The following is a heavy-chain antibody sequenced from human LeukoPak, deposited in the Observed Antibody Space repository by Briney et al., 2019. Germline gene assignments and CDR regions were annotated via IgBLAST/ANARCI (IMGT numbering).Heavy chain of an antibody. D-gene: IGHD2-15*01. CDR2: ISYGGSNT. CDR1: GFTFSSYG. J-gene: IGHJ4*02. Sequence: PGGSVRLSCAASGFTFSSYGMHWVRQAPGKGLEWVAVISYGGSNTYYADYVKGRFTISRDNSKNTLYLQMNSLRAEDTAVYYCAKPLYGSGGSCFDYWGQGTLVTVSS. V-gene: IGHV3-30*18. CDR3: AKPLYGSGGSCFDY.